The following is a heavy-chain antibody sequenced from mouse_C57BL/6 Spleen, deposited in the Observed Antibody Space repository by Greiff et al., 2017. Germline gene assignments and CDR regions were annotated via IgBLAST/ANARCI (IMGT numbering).Heavy chain of an antibody. CDR1: GFTFSHAW. J-gene: IGHJ2*01. V-gene: IGHV6-6*01. CDR3: TRGITTVVEYYFDY. CDR2: IRNKANNHAT. Sequence: DVMLVESGGGLVQPGGSMKLSCAASGFTFSHAWMDWVRQSPEKGLEWVAEIRNKANNHATYYAESVKGRFTISRDDSKSSVYLQMNSLRAEDTGIYYCTRGITTVVEYYFDYWGQGTTLTVSS. D-gene: IGHD1-1*01.